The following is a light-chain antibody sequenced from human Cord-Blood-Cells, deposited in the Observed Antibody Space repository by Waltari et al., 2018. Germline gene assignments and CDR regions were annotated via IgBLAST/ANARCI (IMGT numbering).Light chain of an antibody. V-gene: IGKV1-39*02. J-gene: IGKJ2*01. Sequence: DIQMTQSPSFLSASVGDRVTITCRTSQSISSYLNWYQHKPGKAHKVLIYAASSLQSGVPSRCSGSGSGTYFTLIIISLQPQDFTIYYSHSRYTTPSYTFG. CDR1: QSISSY. CDR2: AAS. CDR3: HSRYTTPSYT.